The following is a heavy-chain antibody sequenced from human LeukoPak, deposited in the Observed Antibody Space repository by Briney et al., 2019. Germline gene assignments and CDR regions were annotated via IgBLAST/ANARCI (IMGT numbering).Heavy chain of an antibody. Sequence: ASVKVSCKASGYTFTGYYMHWVRQAPGQGLEWMGWINPNSGGTNYAQKFQGRVTITADKSTSTAYMELSSLRSEDTAVYYCARDYYYDNSGYVTWGQGTMVTVSS. D-gene: IGHD3-22*01. CDR2: INPNSGGT. J-gene: IGHJ3*01. CDR1: GYTFTGYY. V-gene: IGHV1-2*02. CDR3: ARDYYYDNSGYVT.